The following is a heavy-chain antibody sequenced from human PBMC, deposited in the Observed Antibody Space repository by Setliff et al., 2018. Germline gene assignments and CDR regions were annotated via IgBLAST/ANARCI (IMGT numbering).Heavy chain of an antibody. V-gene: IGHV4-61*09. CDR1: GDSIRSGSYY. J-gene: IGHJ5*02. D-gene: IGHD3-3*01. CDR2: FHTGGST. CDR3: ARAGPTVTFFRVLVISWWDL. Sequence: ASETLSLTWTVSGDSIRSGSYYWTWIRQPAGKGLEWIGHFHTGGSTNYNRSPRTRVSISVDTSKNQFSLKLSSVTAADTATYYCARAGPTVTFFRVLVISWWDLWGQGSLVTVSS.